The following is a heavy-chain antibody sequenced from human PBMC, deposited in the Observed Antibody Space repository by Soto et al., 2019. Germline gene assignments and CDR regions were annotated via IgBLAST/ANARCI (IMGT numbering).Heavy chain of an antibody. CDR3: ARDRRSGVVVAATQTNYYYYGMDV. CDR2: IYYSGST. D-gene: IGHD2-15*01. V-gene: IGHV4-59*01. Sequence: SETLSLTCTVSGGSISSYYWSWIRQPPGKGLEWIWYIYYSGSTNYNPSLKSRVTISVDTSKNQFSLKLSSVTAADTAVYYCARDRRSGVVVAATQTNYYYYGMDVWGQGTTVTVSS. CDR1: GGSISSYY. J-gene: IGHJ6*02.